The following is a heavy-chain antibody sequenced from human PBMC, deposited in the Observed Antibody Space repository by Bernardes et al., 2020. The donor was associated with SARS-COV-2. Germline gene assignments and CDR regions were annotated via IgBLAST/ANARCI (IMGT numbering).Heavy chain of an antibody. J-gene: IGHJ4*02. Sequence: ASVKVSCKASGYTFSDYYTHWLRQAPGQGLEWMGWISPKSGDTNLAQKFRGRVTMTRDTSISTDYMELTRLRSDDTAVYYCARAFYYDRGGDSLFDYWGQGTLVTVSS. V-gene: IGHV1-2*02. CDR3: ARAFYYDRGGDSLFDY. CDR1: GYTFSDYY. CDR2: ISPKSGDT. D-gene: IGHD2-21*01.